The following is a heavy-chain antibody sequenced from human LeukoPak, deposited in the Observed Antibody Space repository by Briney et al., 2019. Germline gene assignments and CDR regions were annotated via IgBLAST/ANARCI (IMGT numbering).Heavy chain of an antibody. CDR3: ALVYDILTGRFDY. J-gene: IGHJ4*02. V-gene: IGHV3-21*01. CDR2: ISSSSSHR. CDR1: GFTFSSYR. D-gene: IGHD3-9*01. Sequence: GGSLRLSCAASGFTFSSYRMNWVRQAPGKGLEWVSSISSSSSHRYYADSVKGRFTISRDNAKNSLYLQMNSLRGEDTAVYYCALVYDILTGRFDYWGQGTLVTVSS.